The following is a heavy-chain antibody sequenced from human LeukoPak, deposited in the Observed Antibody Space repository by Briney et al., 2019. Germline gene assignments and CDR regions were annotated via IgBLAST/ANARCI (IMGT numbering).Heavy chain of an antibody. CDR2: ISSSSSYI. J-gene: IGHJ4*02. CDR3: ARVPRGENCSSTCGY. D-gene: IGHD2-2*01. V-gene: IGHV3-21*01. Sequence: PGGSLRLSCAASGFTFSSYSMNWVRQAPGKGLEWVSSISSSSSYIYYADSVKGRFTISRDNAKNSLYLQMNSLRAEDTAVYYCARVPRGENCSSTCGYWGQGTLVTVSS. CDR1: GFTFSSYS.